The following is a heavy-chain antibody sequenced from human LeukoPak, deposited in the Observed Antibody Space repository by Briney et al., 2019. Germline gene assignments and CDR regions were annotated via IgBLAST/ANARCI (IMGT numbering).Heavy chain of an antibody. J-gene: IGHJ6*02. V-gene: IGHV3-66*01. D-gene: IGHD3/OR15-3a*01. CDR3: ATHGLSGYYYGMDV. CDR2: MSSGGST. CDR1: GSTVSRNY. Sequence: GGSLRLSCAASGSTVSRNYMSWARLAPGKGLEWVSIMSSGGSTHYADSVKGRFTISRDYSKNTVYLQMNSLRAEDTAVYYCATHGLSGYYYGMDVWGQGTTVTVSS.